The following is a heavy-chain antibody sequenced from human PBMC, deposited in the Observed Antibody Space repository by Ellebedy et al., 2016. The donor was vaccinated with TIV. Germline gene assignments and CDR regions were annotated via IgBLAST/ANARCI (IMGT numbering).Heavy chain of an antibody. CDR1: GYTFTSYA. D-gene: IGHD5-24*01. J-gene: IGHJ4*02. Sequence: AASVKVSCKASGYTFTSYAMHWVRQAPGQRLEWMGWINAGNGNTKYSQKFQGRVSLTEDPSTKTAYMEMSSLRSEDTAVYYCVYNAVLWGQGTLVTVSS. V-gene: IGHV1-3*01. CDR3: VYNAVL. CDR2: INAGNGNT.